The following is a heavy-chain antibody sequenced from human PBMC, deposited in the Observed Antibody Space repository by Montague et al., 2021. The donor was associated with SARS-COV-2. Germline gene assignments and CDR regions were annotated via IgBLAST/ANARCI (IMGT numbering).Heavy chain of an antibody. D-gene: IGHD2-21*02. J-gene: IGHJ3*02. V-gene: IGHV4-31*03. CDR1: GGSISNGDYF. Sequence: TLSLTCTVSGGSISNGDYFWNWIRQLPGKGLEWIGYIYNSGATYYDPSLKSRVAISVDTSKNHFSLNLNVLTAADTAIYYCASASCVGDCYVFDIWGRGTMVTVSS. CDR2: IYNSGAT. CDR3: ASASCVGDCYVFDI.